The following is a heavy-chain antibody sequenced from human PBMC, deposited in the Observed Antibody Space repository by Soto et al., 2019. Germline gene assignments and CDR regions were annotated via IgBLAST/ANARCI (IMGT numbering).Heavy chain of an antibody. CDR1: GGTFSSYA. CDR2: IIPIFGTA. D-gene: IGHD1-26*01. Sequence: SVKVSCKASGGTFSSYAVSWVRQAPGQGLEWMGGIIPIFGTANYAQKFQGRVTITADKSTSTAYMELSSLRSEDTAVYYCARAPGPIVGATMSSWWSEYYYYGMDVWGQGTTVTVSS. CDR3: ARAPGPIVGATMSSWWSEYYYYGMDV. V-gene: IGHV1-69*06. J-gene: IGHJ6*02.